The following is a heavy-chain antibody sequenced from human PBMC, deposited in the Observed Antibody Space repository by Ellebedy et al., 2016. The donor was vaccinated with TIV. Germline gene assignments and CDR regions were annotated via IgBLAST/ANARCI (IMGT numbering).Heavy chain of an antibody. Sequence: ASVKVSCKASGYTFTGYYMHWVRQVPGQGLEWMGWINPNSGGTKYAQNFQGWVTMTRDTSISTAYIELSRLTSDDTAMYYCARDPGIAVAADYGMDVWGQGTTVTVSS. CDR1: GYTFTGYY. J-gene: IGHJ6*02. V-gene: IGHV1-2*04. D-gene: IGHD6-19*01. CDR2: INPNSGGT. CDR3: ARDPGIAVAADYGMDV.